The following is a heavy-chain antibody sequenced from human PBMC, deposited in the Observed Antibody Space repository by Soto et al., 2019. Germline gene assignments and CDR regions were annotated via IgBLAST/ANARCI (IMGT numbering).Heavy chain of an antibody. J-gene: IGHJ6*02. Sequence: GASVKVSCKASGYTFTSYAMHWVRQAPGQRLEWMGWINAGNGNTKYSQKFQGRVTITRDTSASTAYMELSSLRSEDTAVYYCARDSSGDYGDYVHLPTFGYYGMDVWGQGTTVTVSS. CDR1: GYTFTSYA. CDR3: ARDSSGDYGDYVHLPTFGYYGMDV. D-gene: IGHD4-17*01. CDR2: INAGNGNT. V-gene: IGHV1-3*01.